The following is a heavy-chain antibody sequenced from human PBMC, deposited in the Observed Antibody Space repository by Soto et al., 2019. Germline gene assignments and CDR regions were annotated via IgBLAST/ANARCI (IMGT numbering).Heavy chain of an antibody. Sequence: QVQLQQWGAGLVKPSETLSLTCAVSGGSFSGYYWNWIRQPPGKGLEWIGEINHTTGTSYNPSLKSRLSISMDTSKNHFYLRLTSVTAADTAVYYCARFPAYCSDGKICPPGPWGQGTLVTVSS. J-gene: IGHJ5*02. V-gene: IGHV4-34*02. D-gene: IGHD2-15*01. CDR2: INHTTGT. CDR1: GGSFSGYY. CDR3: ARFPAYCSDGKICPPGP.